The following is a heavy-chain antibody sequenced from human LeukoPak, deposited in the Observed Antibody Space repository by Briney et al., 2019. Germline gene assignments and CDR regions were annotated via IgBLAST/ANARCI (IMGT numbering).Heavy chain of an antibody. CDR3: ARYGYSGSYRDNAFDI. J-gene: IGHJ3*02. CDR2: ISGSGGST. V-gene: IGHV3-23*01. D-gene: IGHD1-26*01. CDR1: GFTFSSYA. Sequence: GGSLRLSCAASGFTFSSYAMSWVRQAPGKGLEWVSAISGSGGSTYYADSVKGRFTISRDNSKNSLYLQMNSLRAEDTAVYYCARYGYSGSYRDNAFDIWGQGTMVTVPS.